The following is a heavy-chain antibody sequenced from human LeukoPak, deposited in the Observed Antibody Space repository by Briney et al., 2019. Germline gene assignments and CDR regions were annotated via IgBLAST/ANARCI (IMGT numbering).Heavy chain of an antibody. J-gene: IGHJ4*02. CDR2: MKDDGNEI. CDR3: ARNRATNDY. Sequence: GGSLRLSCTASGFTFKNYRMTWVRQAPGKGLEWVAGMKDDGNEIQYVDSVKGRFTISRDNAKNSLYLQMNNLRAEDTAVYYCARNRATNDYWGQGTLVTVSS. CDR1: GFTFKNYR. D-gene: IGHD1-26*01. V-gene: IGHV3-7*01.